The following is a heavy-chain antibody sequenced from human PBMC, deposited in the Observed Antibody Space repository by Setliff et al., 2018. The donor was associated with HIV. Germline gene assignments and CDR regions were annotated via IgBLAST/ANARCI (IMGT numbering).Heavy chain of an antibody. D-gene: IGHD3-22*01. Sequence: GASVKVSCKASGYTFTSYYIHWVRQAPGQGLEWMGVIHPSGGSTSYAQSFQDRVTMTRDTSTSTVYMELSSLRSEDTAVYYCARERGYFRITMIVVAAFDIWGQGTMVTVSS. CDR3: ARERGYFRITMIVVAAFDI. CDR1: GYTFTSYY. J-gene: IGHJ3*02. V-gene: IGHV1-46*01. CDR2: IHPSGGST.